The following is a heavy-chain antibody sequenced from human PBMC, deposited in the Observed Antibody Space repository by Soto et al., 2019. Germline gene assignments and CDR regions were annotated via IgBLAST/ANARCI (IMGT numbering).Heavy chain of an antibody. J-gene: IGHJ4*01. CDR2: ISSSSTYI. CDR1: GFTFSTYI. D-gene: IGHD2-2*01. CDR3: ATGGYCSSTSCPPCPCAY. Sequence: EVQLVESGGGLVKPGGSLRLSCAASGFTFSTYIMNWVRQAPGKGLEWVSSISSSSTYIYYADSVKGRFTISRDNTKNSLYLQMISLIADDTAVYYFATGGYCSSTSCPPCPCAYGGHGARVPVPS. V-gene: IGHV3-21*01.